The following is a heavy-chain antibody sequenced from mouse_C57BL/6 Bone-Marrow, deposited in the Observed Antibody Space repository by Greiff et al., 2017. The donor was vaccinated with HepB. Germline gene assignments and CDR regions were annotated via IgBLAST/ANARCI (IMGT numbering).Heavy chain of an antibody. Sequence: QVQLQQPGAELVKPGASVKLSCKASGYTFTSYWMQWVTQRPGQGLEWIGEIDPSDSYTNYNQKFKGKATLTVDTSSSTAYMQLSSLTSEDSAVYYCARDDYGYFDYWGQGTTLTVSS. CDR2: IDPSDSYT. CDR1: GYTFTSYW. V-gene: IGHV1-50*01. D-gene: IGHD2-4*01. CDR3: ARDDYGYFDY. J-gene: IGHJ2*01.